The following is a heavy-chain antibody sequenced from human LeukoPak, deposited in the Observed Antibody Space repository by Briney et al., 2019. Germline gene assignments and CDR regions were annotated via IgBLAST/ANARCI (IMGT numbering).Heavy chain of an antibody. Sequence: GRSLRLSCAASGFTFSSYAMHWVRHAPGKGLEWVAVISYDGSNKYYADSVKGRFTISRDNSKNTLYLQMNSLRAEDTAVYYCARDPEAVAGTRGAYYYGMDVWGQGTTVTVSS. J-gene: IGHJ6*02. V-gene: IGHV3-30-3*01. D-gene: IGHD6-19*01. CDR3: ARDPEAVAGTRGAYYYGMDV. CDR1: GFTFSSYA. CDR2: ISYDGSNK.